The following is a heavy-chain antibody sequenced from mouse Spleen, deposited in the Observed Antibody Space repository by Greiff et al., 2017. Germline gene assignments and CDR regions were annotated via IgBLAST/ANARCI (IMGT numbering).Heavy chain of an antibody. CDR3: ARGAGNYGYFDV. D-gene: IGHD2-1*01. CDR1: GFTFSDYG. Sequence: EVMLVESGGGLVQPGGSLKLSCAASGFTFSDYGMAWVRQAPRKGPEWVAFISNLAYSIYYADTVTGRFTISRENAKNTLYLEMSSLRSEDTAMYYCARGAGNYGYFDVWGTGTTVTVSS. J-gene: IGHJ1*03. CDR2: ISNLAYSI. V-gene: IGHV5-15*01.